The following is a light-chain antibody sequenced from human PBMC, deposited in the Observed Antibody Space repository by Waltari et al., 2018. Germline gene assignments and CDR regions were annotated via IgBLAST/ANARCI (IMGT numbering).Light chain of an antibody. V-gene: IGKV3-15*01. CDR1: QSVNDK. CDR2: DAS. CDR3: QQYNNWPLT. Sequence: EVVMTQSPATLSVSPGERDTLTCRASQSVNDKLAWYQQKPGHAPRLLIYDASTRASGLPATFSGSGAVTEFTLTISSLHSEYFAVYYCQQYNNWPLTFGGGTKVEIK. J-gene: IGKJ4*01.